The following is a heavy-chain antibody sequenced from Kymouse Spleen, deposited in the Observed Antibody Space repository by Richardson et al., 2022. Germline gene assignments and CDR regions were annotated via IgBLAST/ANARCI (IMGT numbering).Heavy chain of an antibody. CDR2: INHSGST. J-gene: IGHJ3*02. CDR1: GGSFSGYY. Sequence: QVQLQQWGAGLLKPSETLSLTCAVYGGSFSGYYWSWIRQPPGKGLEWIGEINHSGSTNYNPSLKSRVTISVDTSKNQFSLKLSSVTAADTAVYYCARGGIVATIRAFDIWGQGTMVTVSS. V-gene: IGHV4-34*01. D-gene: IGHD5-12*01. CDR3: ARGGIVATIRAFDI.